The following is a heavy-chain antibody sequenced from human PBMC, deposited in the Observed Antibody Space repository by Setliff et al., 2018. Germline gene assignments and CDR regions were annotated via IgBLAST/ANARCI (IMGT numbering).Heavy chain of an antibody. CDR2: TSNTGITT. J-gene: IGHJ3*02. V-gene: IGHV3-11*04. CDR3: VRVSKDYDSNGLYGFDI. D-gene: IGHD3-22*01. CDR1: VFTFSDYY. Sequence: GESLTLSCAASVFTFSDYYMTWIRQAPGKGLECISYTSNTGITTYYADSVKGRFTISRDNAKKSLYLQMNSLRAEDTATYYCVRVSKDYDSNGLYGFDIWGQGTMVTVSS.